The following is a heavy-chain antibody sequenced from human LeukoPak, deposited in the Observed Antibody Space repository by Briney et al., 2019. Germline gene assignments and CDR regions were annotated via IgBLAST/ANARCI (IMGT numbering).Heavy chain of an antibody. D-gene: IGHD3-10*01. Sequence: PSETLSLTCTVSGYSISSGYYWGWIRQPPGKGLEWIGSIYHSGSTYYNPSLRSRVTISVDTSKNQFSLKLSSVTAADTAVYYCARVDYYGSGTEYWGQGTLVTVSS. CDR1: GYSISSGYY. V-gene: IGHV4-38-2*02. CDR2: IYHSGST. J-gene: IGHJ4*02. CDR3: ARVDYYGSGTEY.